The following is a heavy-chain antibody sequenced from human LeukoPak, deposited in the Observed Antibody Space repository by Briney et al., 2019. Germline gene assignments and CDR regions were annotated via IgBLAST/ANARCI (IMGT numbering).Heavy chain of an antibody. CDR2: IYTSGST. V-gene: IGHV4-4*07. CDR3: ARGTGSSSGGDYYYYYYMDV. D-gene: IGHD6-6*01. Sequence: PSETLSLTCTVSGGSISSYYWSWIRQPAGKGLEWIGRIYTSGSTNYNPSLKSRVTMSVDTSKNQFSLKLSSVTAADTAVYYCARGTGSSSGGDYYYYYYMDVWGKGTTVTVSS. J-gene: IGHJ6*03. CDR1: GGSISSYY.